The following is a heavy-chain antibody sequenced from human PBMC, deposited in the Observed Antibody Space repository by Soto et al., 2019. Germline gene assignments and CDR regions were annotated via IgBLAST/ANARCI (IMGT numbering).Heavy chain of an antibody. D-gene: IGHD3-22*01. CDR3: VRDLYYYGLSGFNY. Sequence: GGSLRLSCVASGLTINTYSMMWVRQAPGKGLEWVSSISSSSSYIYYADSVKGRFTISRDNAKNSLYLQMNSLRAEDTAVYYCVRDLYYYGLSGFNYWGQGTLVTVSS. V-gene: IGHV3-21*01. J-gene: IGHJ4*02. CDR1: GLTINTYS. CDR2: ISSSSSYI.